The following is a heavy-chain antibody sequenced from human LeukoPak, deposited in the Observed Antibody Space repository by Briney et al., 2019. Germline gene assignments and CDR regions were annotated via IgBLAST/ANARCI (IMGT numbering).Heavy chain of an antibody. J-gene: IGHJ3*02. Sequence: GRSLRLSCAASGFTFSSYGMHWVRQAPGKGLEWVAVISYDGSNKYYADSVKSRFTISRDNSKNTLYLQMNSLRAEDTAVYYCAKTFGSYDILTGYYAADAFDIWGQGTMVTVSS. V-gene: IGHV3-30*18. CDR2: ISYDGSNK. D-gene: IGHD3-9*01. CDR3: AKTFGSYDILTGYYAADAFDI. CDR1: GFTFSSYG.